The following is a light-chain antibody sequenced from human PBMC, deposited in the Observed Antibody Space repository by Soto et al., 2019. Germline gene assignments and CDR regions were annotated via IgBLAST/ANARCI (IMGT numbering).Light chain of an antibody. CDR3: QQYYSTPWT. J-gene: IGKJ1*01. CDR2: WSS. CDR1: QSFLYSSNNKNY. V-gene: IGKV4-1*01. Sequence: DIVMTQSPDSLAVSLGERATINCKSSQSFLYSSNNKNYLAWYQQKPGQPPKLLIYWSSPLEYGVTDRFSGSVSGTDFQHTIRSLQADDVAVYCCQQYYSTPWTFGQGNKVEIK.